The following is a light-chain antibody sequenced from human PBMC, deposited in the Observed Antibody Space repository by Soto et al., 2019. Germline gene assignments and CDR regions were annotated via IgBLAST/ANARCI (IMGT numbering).Light chain of an antibody. CDR2: DVS. CDR1: SSDVGGHNC. V-gene: IGLV2-14*01. J-gene: IGLJ1*01. CDR3: SSCTSSNTFV. Sequence: QSALTQPASVSGSPGQSITISCTGTSSDVGGHNCASWYQQHPGRVPKLMINDVSNRPSGVSNRFSGSKSGNTASLTISGLQAEDEADYYCSSCTSSNTFVFGTGTKLTVL.